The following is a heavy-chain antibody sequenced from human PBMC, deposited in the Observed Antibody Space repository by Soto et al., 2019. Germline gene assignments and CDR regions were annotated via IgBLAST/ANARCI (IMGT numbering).Heavy chain of an antibody. CDR1: GGSISSVGYS. D-gene: IGHD3-16*01. CDR3: ARGRGNTLHFDX. J-gene: IGHJ4*02. V-gene: IGHV4-30-2*01. Sequence: PSDTLSLTCAVSGGSISSVGYSWSWIRRPAGKGLELIGDIYHSGSTYYDTSLKSGVTISVDRSKNQFSLKLSSVTAADTAVYYCARGRGNTLHFDXWGQGPLVTVSX. CDR2: IYHSGST.